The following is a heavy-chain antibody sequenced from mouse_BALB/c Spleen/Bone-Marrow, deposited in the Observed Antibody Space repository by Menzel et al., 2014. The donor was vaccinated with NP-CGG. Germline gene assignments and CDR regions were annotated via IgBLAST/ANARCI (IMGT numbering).Heavy chain of an antibody. CDR1: GDSITSGY. J-gene: IGHJ4*01. V-gene: IGHV3-8*02. CDR2: ISYSGST. CDR3: ATGNAMDY. Sequence: EVKVVESGPSLVKPSQTLSLTCSVTGDSITSGYWNWIRKFPGNKLGYMGYISYSGSTYYNPSLKSRISITRDTSKNXYYLQLNSVTTEDTATYYCATGNAMDYWGQGTSVTVSS.